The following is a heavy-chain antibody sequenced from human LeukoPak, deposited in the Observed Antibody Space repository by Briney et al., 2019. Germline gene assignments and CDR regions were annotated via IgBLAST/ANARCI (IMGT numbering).Heavy chain of an antibody. Sequence: ASVKVSCKTSGYRVTNFDINWVRQAPGQRLKWMGWMNPDNGNTGYAQKFQGRVSMSGDTSISTAFMVLNSLRSDDTAVYFCARGPRESSSSDYWGQGTLVTVSS. CDR1: GYRVTNFD. CDR2: MNPDNGNT. CDR3: ARGPRESSSSDY. D-gene: IGHD6-13*01. V-gene: IGHV1-8*01. J-gene: IGHJ4*02.